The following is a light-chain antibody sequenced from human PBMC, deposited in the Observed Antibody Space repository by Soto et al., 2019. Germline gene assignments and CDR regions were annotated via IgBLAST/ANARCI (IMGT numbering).Light chain of an antibody. V-gene: IGLV3-21*02. CDR3: QEYIQWPPGM. CDR2: DDR. J-gene: IGLJ3*02. Sequence: SYELTQTPSVSVAPGQTARITCGGNDIGRKSVHWYQQKPGQAPVLVVYDDRDRPSGIPERFSGSNSGNTATLTISSLQSEDFAVYYCQEYIQWPPGMFGPGTK. CDR1: DIGRKS.